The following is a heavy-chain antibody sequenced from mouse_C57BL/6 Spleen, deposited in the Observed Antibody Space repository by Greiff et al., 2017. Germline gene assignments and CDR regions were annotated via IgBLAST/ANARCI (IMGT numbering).Heavy chain of an antibody. D-gene: IGHD2-4*01. Sequence: EVKLMESGPGLVKPSQSLSLTCSVTGYSITSGYYWNWIRQLPGNKLEWMGYISYDGSNNYNPSLKNRISITRDTSKNQFFLKLNSVTTEDTATYYCAREDYYDYDRFAYWGQGTLVTVSA. CDR3: AREDYYDYDRFAY. J-gene: IGHJ3*01. V-gene: IGHV3-6*01. CDR2: ISYDGSN. CDR1: GYSITSGYY.